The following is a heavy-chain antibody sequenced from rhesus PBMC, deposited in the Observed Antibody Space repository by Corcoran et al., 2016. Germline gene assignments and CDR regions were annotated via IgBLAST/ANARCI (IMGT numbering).Heavy chain of an antibody. D-gene: IGHD6-13*01. J-gene: IGHJ3*01. CDR3: ARPYSSWTDDAFDF. V-gene: IGHV4-106*01. Sequence: QVQLQESGPGLVKPSETLSLTCAVSGGSISADYYWSWIRQPPGKGLEWIGYIYGSGGGTNYNPSLKSRVTSSIDTSKNQFSLKLSSVTAADTAVYYCARPYSSWTDDAFDFWGQGLRVTVSS. CDR2: IYGSGGGT. CDR1: GGSISADYY.